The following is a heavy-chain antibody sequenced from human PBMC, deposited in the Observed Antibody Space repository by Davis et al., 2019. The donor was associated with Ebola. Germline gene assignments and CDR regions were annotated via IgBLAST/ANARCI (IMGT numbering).Heavy chain of an antibody. V-gene: IGHV3-11*06. CDR1: GFTFSDYY. Sequence: GGSLRLSCAASGFTFSDYYMSWIRQAPGKGLEWVSYISSSSSYTNYADSVKGRFTISRDNAKNTLYLQMNSLRAEDTAVYYCARDRYDFWSGYSNYYYGMDVWGQGTTVTVSS. J-gene: IGHJ6*02. CDR2: ISSSSSYT. D-gene: IGHD3-3*01. CDR3: ARDRYDFWSGYSNYYYGMDV.